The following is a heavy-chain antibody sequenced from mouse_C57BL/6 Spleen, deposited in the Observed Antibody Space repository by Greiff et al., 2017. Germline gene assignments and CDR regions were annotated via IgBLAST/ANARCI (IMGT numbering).Heavy chain of an antibody. CDR3: ARMGYGSSYFDV. V-gene: IGHV1-80*01. J-gene: IGHJ1*03. D-gene: IGHD1-1*01. CDR1: GYAFSSYW. CDR2: IYPGDGDT. Sequence: VQLQQSGAELVKPGASVKISCKASGYAFSSYWMNWVKQRPGKGLEWIGQIYPGDGDTNYNGKFKGKATLTADKSSSTAYMQLSSLTSEDSAVYFCARMGYGSSYFDVWGTGTTVTVSS.